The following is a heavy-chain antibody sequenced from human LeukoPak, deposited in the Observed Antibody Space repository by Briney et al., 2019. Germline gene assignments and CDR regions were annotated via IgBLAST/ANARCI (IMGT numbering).Heavy chain of an antibody. Sequence: GGSLRLSCAASGFNFANHAMSWVRQTAGKGLEWASAISGGGDITYYADSVKGRFTISRDNSKDTLFLQMHSLRPGDTAVYYCVREDTPATANYWGQGTLVTISS. D-gene: IGHD2-21*02. CDR2: ISGGGDIT. CDR1: GFNFANHA. V-gene: IGHV3-23*01. J-gene: IGHJ4*02. CDR3: VREDTPATANY.